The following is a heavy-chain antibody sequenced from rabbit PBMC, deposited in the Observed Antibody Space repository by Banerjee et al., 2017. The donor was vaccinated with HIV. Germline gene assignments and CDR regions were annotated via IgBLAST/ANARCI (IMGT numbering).Heavy chain of an antibody. V-gene: IGHV1S40*01. CDR3: ARGNSYHDSGERKYFNL. J-gene: IGHJ4*01. CDR1: GFSFSSGYD. Sequence: TCTASGFSFSSGYDMSWVRQAPGKGLEWIGYISTGDGSTWYASWAKGRFTVSKTSSTTLTLRMTSLTAADTATYFCARGNSYHDSGERKYFNLWGPGTLVTVS. CDR2: ISTGDGST. D-gene: IGHD2-1*01.